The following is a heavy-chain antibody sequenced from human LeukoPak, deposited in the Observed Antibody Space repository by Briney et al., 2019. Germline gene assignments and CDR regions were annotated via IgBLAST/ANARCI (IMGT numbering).Heavy chain of an antibody. CDR2: IIPIFGTA. Sequence: SVKVSCKASGGTFSSYAISWVRQAPGQGLEWMGGIIPIFGTANYAQKLQGRVTMTTDTSTSTAYMELRSLRSDDTAVYYCARDGFLEWLFDYWGQGTLVTVSS. D-gene: IGHD3-3*01. V-gene: IGHV1-69*05. CDR3: ARDGFLEWLFDY. CDR1: GGTFSSYA. J-gene: IGHJ4*02.